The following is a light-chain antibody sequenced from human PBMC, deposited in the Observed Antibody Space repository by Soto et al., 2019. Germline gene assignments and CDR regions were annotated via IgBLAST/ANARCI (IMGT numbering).Light chain of an antibody. CDR3: QHRMNWPLT. Sequence: EIVVTQSPGPLSLSPWERATLSCRASQSVSSSYLAWYQQKPGQAPRLLIYGASTRATGIPARFSGSGSGTEFTLTISSLEPEDFAVYYCQHRMNWPLTFGQGTRLEI. J-gene: IGKJ5*01. CDR2: GAS. CDR1: QSVSSSY. V-gene: IGKV3D-20*02.